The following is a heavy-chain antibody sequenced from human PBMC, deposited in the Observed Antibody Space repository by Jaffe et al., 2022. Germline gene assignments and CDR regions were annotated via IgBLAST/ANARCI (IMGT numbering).Heavy chain of an antibody. CDR2: IYHSGST. Sequence: QVQLQESGPGLVKPSETLSLTCGVSGYSISSAYYWGWIRQPPGKGLEWIGSIYHSGSTYYNPSLKSRVTISLDTSKNQFSLKLSSVTAADTAVYYCARHGGSYLRWGQGTLVTVSS. J-gene: IGHJ4*02. D-gene: IGHD1-26*01. CDR1: GYSISSAYY. V-gene: IGHV4-38-2*01. CDR3: ARHGGSYLR.